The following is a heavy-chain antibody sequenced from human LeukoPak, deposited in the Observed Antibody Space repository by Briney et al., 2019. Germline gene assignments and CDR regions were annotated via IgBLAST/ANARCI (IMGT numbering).Heavy chain of an antibody. CDR1: GSNFSSHW. J-gene: IGHJ4*02. D-gene: IGHD6-13*01. Sequence: GGSLRLSCAASGSNFSSHWMTWVRQAPGKGLEWLANIKQDGSEKYYVDSVKGRFTISRDNTKSSLILQMNGLRADDTALYYCARGGQLGSLDYWGQETLVTVSS. CDR2: IKQDGSEK. V-gene: IGHV3-7*01. CDR3: ARGGQLGSLDY.